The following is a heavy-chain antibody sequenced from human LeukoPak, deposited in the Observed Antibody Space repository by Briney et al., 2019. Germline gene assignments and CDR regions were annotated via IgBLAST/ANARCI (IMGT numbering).Heavy chain of an antibody. V-gene: IGHV4-30-4*01. CDR1: GGSISSGDYY. CDR3: AHDYGDYFDN. J-gene: IGHJ4*02. CDR2: IHYSGST. D-gene: IGHD4-17*01. Sequence: SQTLSLTCTVSGGSISSGDYYWSWVRQPPGKGLEWIGYIHYSGSTYYNPSLKSRVTISVDTSKNQFSLKLSSVTAADTAMYYCAHDYGDYFDNWGQGTPVTVSS.